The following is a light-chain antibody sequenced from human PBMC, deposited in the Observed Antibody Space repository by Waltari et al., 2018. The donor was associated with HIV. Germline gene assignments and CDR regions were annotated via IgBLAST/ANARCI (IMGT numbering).Light chain of an antibody. CDR2: EDS. J-gene: IGLJ3*02. CDR3: YSTDSSDWV. Sequence: SYELTPPPSVSVSPGQTARITCSGDALPKKYAYWYQQKSGKAPVLGIYEDSKRPSGIPERLSGSSSGTMATLTSSGGQVEDEADYYCYSTDSSDWVCGGGTKLTVL. CDR1: ALPKKY. V-gene: IGLV3-10*01.